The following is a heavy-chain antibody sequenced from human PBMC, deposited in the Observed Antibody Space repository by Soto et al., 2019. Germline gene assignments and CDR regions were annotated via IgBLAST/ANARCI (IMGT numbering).Heavy chain of an antibody. CDR3: ARAGYGYCSGGSCSWNGFDP. D-gene: IGHD2-15*01. CDR1: GGTFSSYA. CDR2: IIPIFGTA. V-gene: IGHV1-69*01. Sequence: QVQLVQSGAEVKKPGSSVKVSCKASGGTFSSYAISWVRHAPGQGLEWMGGIIPIFGTANYAQKFQGRVTITAYESTSTAYMELRSLRSEDTAVYYCARAGYGYCSGGSCSWNGFDPWCQGTLVTVS. J-gene: IGHJ5*02.